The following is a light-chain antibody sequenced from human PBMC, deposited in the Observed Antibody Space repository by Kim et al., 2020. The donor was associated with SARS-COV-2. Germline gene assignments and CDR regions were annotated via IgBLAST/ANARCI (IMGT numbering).Light chain of an antibody. CDR3: QQYGSSPPT. Sequence: PGERAPLSCRASQSVSSSYLAWYQQKPGQAPRLLIYGASSRATGIPDRFSGSGSGTDFTLTISRLEPEDFAVYYCQQYGSSPPTFGQGTKVDIK. V-gene: IGKV3-20*01. CDR2: GAS. CDR1: QSVSSSY. J-gene: IGKJ1*01.